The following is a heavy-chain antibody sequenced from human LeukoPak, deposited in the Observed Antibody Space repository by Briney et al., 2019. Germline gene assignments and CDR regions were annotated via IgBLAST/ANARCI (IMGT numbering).Heavy chain of an antibody. D-gene: IGHD3-22*01. Sequence: GESLKISCKGSGYSLTSYWIGWVRQMPGKGLEWMGIIYPGDSDTRYSPSFQGQVTISADKSITTAYLQWSSLKASDTAMYYCARHIHAATYFYDSSGNAFDIWGQGTMVTVSS. CDR3: ARHIHAATYFYDSSGNAFDI. CDR2: IYPGDSDT. CDR1: GYSLTSYW. V-gene: IGHV5-51*01. J-gene: IGHJ3*02.